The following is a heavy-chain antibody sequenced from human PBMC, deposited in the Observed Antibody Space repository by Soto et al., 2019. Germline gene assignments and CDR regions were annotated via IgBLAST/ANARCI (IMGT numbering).Heavy chain of an antibody. CDR3: ARDPGGRFDS. CDR1: GGSISSYY. V-gene: IGHV4-59*01. CDR2: IYYSGST. D-gene: IGHD1-26*01. Sequence: SETLSLTCTVSGGSISSYYRSWIRQPPGKGLEWIGYIYYSGSTNYNPSLKSRVTISIGTSKKQFSLKLTSVTAADSAVYYCARDPGGRFDSWGQGTLVTVSS. J-gene: IGHJ4*02.